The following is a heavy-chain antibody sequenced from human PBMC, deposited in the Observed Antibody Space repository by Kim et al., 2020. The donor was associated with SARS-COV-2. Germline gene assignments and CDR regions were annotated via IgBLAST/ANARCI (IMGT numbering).Heavy chain of an antibody. CDR1: GYTFTYYA. D-gene: IGHD3-22*01. V-gene: IGHV1-3*01. J-gene: IGHJ4*02. CDR2: INVGNGNT. CDR3: ARGGYSTGYYFQYDY. Sequence: ASVKVSCKTSGYTFTYYAIHWVRQVPGQRPECMGWINVGNGNTKYSHNFQGRVTITRDTSASTAYMELSSLRSEDTAVYYCARGGYSTGYYFQYDYWGQGTLITVSS.